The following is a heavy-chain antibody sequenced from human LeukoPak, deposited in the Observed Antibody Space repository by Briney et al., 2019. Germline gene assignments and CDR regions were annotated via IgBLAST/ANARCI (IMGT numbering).Heavy chain of an antibody. CDR2: IFHSGIT. CDR3: ARMRRPHWYLDL. V-gene: IGHV4-4*02. J-gene: IGHJ2*01. Sequence: SGTLSLTCAVSGGSISSSNWWSWVRQPPGKGLEWIGEIFHSGITNYNPSLKSRVTISLDKSKNQFSLKLTSVTAADTAVYYCARMRRPHWYLDLWGRGTLVTVSS. CDR1: GGSISSSNW.